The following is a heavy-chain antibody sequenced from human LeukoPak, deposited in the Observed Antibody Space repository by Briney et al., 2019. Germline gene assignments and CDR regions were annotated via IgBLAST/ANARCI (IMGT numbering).Heavy chain of an antibody. V-gene: IGHV4-38-2*01. CDR3: ARGPYGDCAGD. Sequence: SETLSLTCAVSGYSISSGYHWGWIRQPPGKGLEWIGSIYHSGSTYYNPSLKSRVTISVDTSKNQFSLKLSSVTAADTAVYYCARGPYGDCAGDWGQGTLVTVSS. D-gene: IGHD4-17*01. CDR1: GYSISSGYH. CDR2: IYHSGST. J-gene: IGHJ4*02.